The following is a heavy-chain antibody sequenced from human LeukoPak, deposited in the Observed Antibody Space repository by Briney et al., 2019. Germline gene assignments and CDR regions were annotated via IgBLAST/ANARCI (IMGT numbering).Heavy chain of an antibody. Sequence: ASVTVSCKVSGYTLTELSMHWVRQAPGKGVEWMGGFYPEDGETIYAQKLQGRVTMTDATSTDTAYMELSSLRSADTAVYYCATARSYPWFDPWGQGTLVTVSS. J-gene: IGHJ5*02. CDR2: FYPEDGET. CDR1: GYTLTELS. V-gene: IGHV1-24*01. CDR3: ATARSYPWFDP. D-gene: IGHD1-26*01.